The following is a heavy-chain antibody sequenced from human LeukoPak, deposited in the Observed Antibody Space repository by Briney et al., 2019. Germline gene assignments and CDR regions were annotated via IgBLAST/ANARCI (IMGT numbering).Heavy chain of an antibody. CDR3: AREGADFWSGYYGGNYYYGMDV. CDR1: GFTVSSNY. Sequence: GGSLRLSCAASGFTVSSNYMSWVRQAPGKGLEWVSVIYSGGSTYYADSVKGRFTISRDNSKTTLYLQMNSLRAEDTAVYYCAREGADFWSGYYGGNYYYGMDVWGQGTTVTVSS. CDR2: IYSGGST. J-gene: IGHJ6*02. V-gene: IGHV3-53*01. D-gene: IGHD3-3*01.